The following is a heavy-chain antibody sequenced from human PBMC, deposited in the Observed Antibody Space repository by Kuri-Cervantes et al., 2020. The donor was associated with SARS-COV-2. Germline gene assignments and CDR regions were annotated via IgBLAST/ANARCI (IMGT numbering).Heavy chain of an antibody. Sequence: SQTLSLTCAVYGGSFSGYYWSWIRQPPGKGLEWIGEINHSGSTNYNPSLKSRVTISVDTSKNQFSLKLSSVTAADTAVYYCARHKTAAAWFDPWGHGTLVTVSS. V-gene: IGHV4-34*01. CDR1: GGSFSGYY. CDR3: ARHKTAAAWFDP. D-gene: IGHD6-13*01. CDR2: INHSGST. J-gene: IGHJ5*02.